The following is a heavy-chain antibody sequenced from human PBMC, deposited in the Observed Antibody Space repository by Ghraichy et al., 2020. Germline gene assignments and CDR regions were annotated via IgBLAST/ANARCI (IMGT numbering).Heavy chain of an antibody. CDR2: IRYNGGCQ. D-gene: IGHD6-13*01. Sequence: GGSLRLSCAASGFIFSNFGMHWVRQAPGKGLEWVAFIRYNGGCQYYVASVTGRFTISRDNSKNTLYLQMNSLRVEDTAVYYCAKEIAASGPYDYWGQGTVGTV. CDR1: GFIFSNFG. J-gene: IGHJ4*02. V-gene: IGHV3-30*02. CDR3: AKEIAASGPYDY.